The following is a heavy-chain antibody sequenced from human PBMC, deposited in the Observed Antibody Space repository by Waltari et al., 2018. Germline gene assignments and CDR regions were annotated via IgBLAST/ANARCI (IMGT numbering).Heavy chain of an antibody. Sequence: TFNSEWMSWGRQAQGKGVEWVANINQDGSEINYVDAVKGRFTISRDNARNSLYLQMNSLRVEDAAVYYCARGRGWYWGQGTLVAVSS. J-gene: IGHJ4*02. V-gene: IGHV3-7*01. D-gene: IGHD2-15*01. CDR2: INQDGSEI. CDR1: TFNSEW. CDR3: ARGRGWY.